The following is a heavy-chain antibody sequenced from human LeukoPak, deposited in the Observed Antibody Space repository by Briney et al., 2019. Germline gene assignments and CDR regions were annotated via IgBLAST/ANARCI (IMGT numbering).Heavy chain of an antibody. CDR3: ARDGYYGSGLDY. D-gene: IGHD3-10*01. V-gene: IGHV4-59*01. CDR2: IYYSGGT. J-gene: IGHJ4*02. Sequence: SETLSLTCTVSGGSISSYYWSWIRQPPGKGLESIGYIYYSGGTNYNPSLKSRVTISLDTPKNQFSLKLSSVTAADTAVYYCARDGYYGSGLDYWGQGTLVTVSS. CDR1: GGSISSYY.